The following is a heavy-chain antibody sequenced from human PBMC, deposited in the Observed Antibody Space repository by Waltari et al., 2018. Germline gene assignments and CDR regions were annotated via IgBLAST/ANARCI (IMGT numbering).Heavy chain of an antibody. CDR2: IYWNDDK. CDR1: GFSLSTSGVG. D-gene: IGHD3-3*01. J-gene: IGHJ4*02. Sequence: QITLKESGPTLVKPTQTLTLTCTFSGFSLSTSGVGVGWIRQPPGKALEWLALIYWNDDKRYSPSLKSRLTITKDTSKNQVVLTMTNMDPVDTATYYCAHTDYDFWSGYYSFDYWGQGTLVTVSS. CDR3: AHTDYDFWSGYYSFDY. V-gene: IGHV2-5*01.